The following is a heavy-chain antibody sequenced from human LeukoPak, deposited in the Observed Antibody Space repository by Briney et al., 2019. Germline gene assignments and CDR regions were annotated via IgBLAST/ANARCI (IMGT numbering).Heavy chain of an antibody. Sequence: SVKVSCKASGGTFSSYAISWVRQAPGQGLEWMGGIIPILGTPYYAQKFQGRVTITTDESTGTAHVDLSSLTSEDTAVYFCARAKYGDSRYWYFDLWGRGTLVTVSS. D-gene: IGHD4-17*01. CDR2: IIPILGTP. CDR1: GGTFSSYA. CDR3: ARAKYGDSRYWYFDL. J-gene: IGHJ2*01. V-gene: IGHV1-69*05.